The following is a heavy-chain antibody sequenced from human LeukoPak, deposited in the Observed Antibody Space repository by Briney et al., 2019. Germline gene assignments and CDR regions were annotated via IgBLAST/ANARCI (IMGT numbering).Heavy chain of an antibody. D-gene: IGHD3-16*01. CDR2: IKQDGSEK. CDR3: ARGRTVSDY. V-gene: IGHV3-7*04. J-gene: IGHJ4*02. Sequence: GGSLRLSCAASGFTSNNCWMSWGRQAPGKGLEWMANIKQDGSEKYYWDSVKARISISRDNAMNSLYLQRNSLRAEDTAVYYCARGRTVSDYWGQGTLVTVSS. CDR1: GFTSNNCW.